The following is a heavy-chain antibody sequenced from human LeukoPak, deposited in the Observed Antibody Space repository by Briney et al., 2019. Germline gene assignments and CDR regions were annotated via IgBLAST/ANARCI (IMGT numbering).Heavy chain of an antibody. Sequence: SETLSLTCTVAGGSISSYYWSWIRHPPGKGLEWIGYIYYSGSTNYNPSLKSRVTISVDTSKNQFSLKLSSVTAADTAVYYCARGFWGSTTIENWGQGTLVTVSS. CDR3: ARGFWGSTTIEN. CDR2: IYYSGST. J-gene: IGHJ4*02. V-gene: IGHV4-59*01. D-gene: IGHD3-22*01. CDR1: GGSISSYY.